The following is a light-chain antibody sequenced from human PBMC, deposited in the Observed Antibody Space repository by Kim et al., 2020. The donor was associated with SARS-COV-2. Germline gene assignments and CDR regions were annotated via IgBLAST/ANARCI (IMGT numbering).Light chain of an antibody. CDR1: KLGDKY. J-gene: IGLJ1*01. Sequence: SVSPGQTASITSSGDKLGDKYACWYQQKPGQSPVLVIYQDSKRSSGIPERFSGSNSGNTATLTISGTQAMDEADYYCQAWDSSTAVFGTGTKVTVL. V-gene: IGLV3-1*01. CDR2: QDS. CDR3: QAWDSSTAV.